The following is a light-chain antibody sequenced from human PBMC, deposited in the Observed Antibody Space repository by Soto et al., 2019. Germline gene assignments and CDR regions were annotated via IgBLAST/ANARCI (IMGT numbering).Light chain of an antibody. CDR3: QQYARSPWT. Sequence: VLTPAPRTLSLSPGEAATLSCRASQFVSSGYLAWYQQRSGQAPRLLIYGSSSRASDVPDRFSGSGSGTEFTLTISSLESEDFAVYFCQQYARSPWTFGRGTKVEI. J-gene: IGKJ1*01. CDR1: QFVSSGY. V-gene: IGKV3-20*01. CDR2: GSS.